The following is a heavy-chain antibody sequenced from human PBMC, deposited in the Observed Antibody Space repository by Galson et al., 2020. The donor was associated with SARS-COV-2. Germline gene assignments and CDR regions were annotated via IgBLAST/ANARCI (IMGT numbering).Heavy chain of an antibody. J-gene: IGHJ4*02. Sequence: ASVKVSCKASGYTFTSNGISWKRQAPGQGLEWMGWNTNYAQKFQGRVTMTTDTSTTTAYMELRGLRSDDTAVYYCARFSYRSGYPSFDYWGQGTLVTVSS. CDR3: ARFSYRSGYPSFDY. CDR1: GYTFTSNG. V-gene: IGHV1-18*01. CDR2: NT. D-gene: IGHD3-22*01.